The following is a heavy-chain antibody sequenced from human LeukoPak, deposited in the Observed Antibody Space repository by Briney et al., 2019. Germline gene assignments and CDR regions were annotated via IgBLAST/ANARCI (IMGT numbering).Heavy chain of an antibody. CDR2: INSDGRST. Sequence: PGGSLRLSCAASVFTFSNYWMHWVRQVPGKGLVWVSRINSDGRSTNYAGSVKGRFTISRDNAKNTLYLQMSSLRAEDTAVYYCARSYGSGTGGDYWGQGTLVSVSS. V-gene: IGHV3-74*01. J-gene: IGHJ4*02. CDR3: ARSYGSGTGGDY. D-gene: IGHD3-10*01. CDR1: VFTFSNYW.